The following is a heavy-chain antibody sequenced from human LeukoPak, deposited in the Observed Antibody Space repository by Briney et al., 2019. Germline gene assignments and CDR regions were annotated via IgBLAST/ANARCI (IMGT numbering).Heavy chain of an antibody. CDR3: ARHSGGSFES. D-gene: IGHD3-16*01. J-gene: IGHJ4*02. CDR1: GLTFSTYW. Sequence: GGSLRLSCAASGLTFSTYWMTWVRQAPGKGLEWVGNIKYDGSEKYYVDSVKGRFTISRDNVKNSLYLQMNSLRDEDTAVFYCARHSGGSFESWGQGTLVTVST. CDR2: IKYDGSEK. V-gene: IGHV3-7*04.